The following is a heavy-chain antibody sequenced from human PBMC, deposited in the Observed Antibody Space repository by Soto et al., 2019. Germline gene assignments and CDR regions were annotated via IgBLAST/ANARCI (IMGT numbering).Heavy chain of an antibody. V-gene: IGHV3-11*06. D-gene: IGHD1-1*01. J-gene: IGHJ4*02. CDR3: ARVNWAFYFDY. CDR2: ISSSGGNT. Sequence: QVQLVESGGGLVKPGGSLRLSCAASGFTFSDYYMTWIRQAPGKGLEWVAYISSSGGNTNYADSVKGRFTTSRDNAKNSLYLQMNSLRAEDTAVYFCARVNWAFYFDYWGQGTLVTVSS. CDR1: GFTFSDYY.